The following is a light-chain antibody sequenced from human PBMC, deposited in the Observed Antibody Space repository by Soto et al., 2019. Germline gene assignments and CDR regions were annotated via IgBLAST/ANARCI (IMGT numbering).Light chain of an antibody. CDR3: QQYNSWPPIT. Sequence: EIVITQSPATLSVSLRERATLSCRASQSISTNLAWYHQKPGQAPRLLIYGASTRATGIPDRFSGSGSGTEFTLTISSLQSEDFAVYYCQQYNSWPPITFGQGTRLEIK. J-gene: IGKJ5*01. CDR2: GAS. CDR1: QSISTN. V-gene: IGKV3-15*01.